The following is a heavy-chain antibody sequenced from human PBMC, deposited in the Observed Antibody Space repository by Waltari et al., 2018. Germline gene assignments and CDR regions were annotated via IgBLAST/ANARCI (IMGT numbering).Heavy chain of an antibody. Sequence: QVQLVQSGAEVKKPGASVKVSCKASGYSFTGYYIHWLRQVPGQGLEYMGGINPRTGSTNYERNFQGRVMMTREMSVTTVYMDMNRLRFGDTAVYFCARGPRGYLDSWGQGTLVTVSS. CDR1: GYSFTGYY. CDR2: INPRTGST. CDR3: ARGPRGYLDS. V-gene: IGHV1-2*02. J-gene: IGHJ4*02.